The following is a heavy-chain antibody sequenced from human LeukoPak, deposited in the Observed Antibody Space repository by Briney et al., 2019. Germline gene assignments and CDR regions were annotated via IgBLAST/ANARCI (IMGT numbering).Heavy chain of an antibody. CDR1: GFTFSDYY. V-gene: IGHV3-11*01. Sequence: GGSLRLSCAASGFTFSDYYMSWVRQAPGKGLEWVSYISNIGSPIYYADSVKGRFTISRDNANNSLYLQMNSLRAEDTAVYYCARDGVLRYFDSYYYYIDVWGKGTTVTISS. D-gene: IGHD3-9*01. CDR2: ISNIGSPI. J-gene: IGHJ6*03. CDR3: ARDGVLRYFDSYYYYIDV.